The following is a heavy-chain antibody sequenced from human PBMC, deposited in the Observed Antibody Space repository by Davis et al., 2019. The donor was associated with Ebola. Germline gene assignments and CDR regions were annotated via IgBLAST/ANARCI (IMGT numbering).Heavy chain of an antibody. CDR2: TSYSENT. Sequence: MPGGSLRLSCAVYGGTFSGYYWSWIRQPPGKGLEWIGETSYSENTNYNPSLKSRVIISIDTSRNQFALRLTSVTAANTGVYYCARGRDAYKTGLDWGQGPLVTVAS. J-gene: IGHJ4*02. V-gene: IGHV4-34*01. CDR1: GGTFSGYY. D-gene: IGHD5-24*01. CDR3: ARGRDAYKTGLD.